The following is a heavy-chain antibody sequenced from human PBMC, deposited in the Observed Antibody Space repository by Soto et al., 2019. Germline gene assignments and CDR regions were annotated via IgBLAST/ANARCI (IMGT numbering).Heavy chain of an antibody. CDR2: IWYDGSYN. CDR1: GFTFSSYG. CDR3: ARDRCYYYDGMDV. Sequence: QVQLVDSGGGVVQPGRSLRLSCAASGFTFSSYGMHWVRQAPDKGLEWVAVIWYDGSYNSYADSVKGRFTISRDNSKNTLYLQMNSLRAEDTAVYYCARDRCYYYDGMDVWGQGTTVTVSS. V-gene: IGHV3-33*01. J-gene: IGHJ6*02.